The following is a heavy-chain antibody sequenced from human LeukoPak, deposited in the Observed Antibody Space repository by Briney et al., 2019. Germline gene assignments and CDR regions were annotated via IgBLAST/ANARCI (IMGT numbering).Heavy chain of an antibody. CDR1: GGSVSSYY. Sequence: SETLSLTCTVSGGSVSSYYWSWIRQPPGKGLEWIGYMYYSGSSNYNPSLKSRVTISIDTSKNQFSLKLNSVTAADTAVYYCARARYYYGSGSYLPSSLDYWGQGTLVTVSS. CDR3: ARARYYYGSGSYLPSSLDY. CDR2: MYYSGSS. D-gene: IGHD3-10*01. J-gene: IGHJ4*02. V-gene: IGHV4-59*02.